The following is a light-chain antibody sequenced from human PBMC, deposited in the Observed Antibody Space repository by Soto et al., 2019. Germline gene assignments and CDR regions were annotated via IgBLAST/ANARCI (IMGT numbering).Light chain of an antibody. CDR2: GAS. V-gene: IGKV3-20*01. CDR3: QHLGSFVLT. Sequence: EIVLTQSPGTLSLSPGERATLSCRASQSVSSSYLAWYQQKPGQAPRLLIYGASSKATGIPDRFSGSGSGTEFPLNISTVGPEGFSRYYCQHLGSFVLTFGGGTKVENK. CDR1: QSVSSSY. J-gene: IGKJ4*01.